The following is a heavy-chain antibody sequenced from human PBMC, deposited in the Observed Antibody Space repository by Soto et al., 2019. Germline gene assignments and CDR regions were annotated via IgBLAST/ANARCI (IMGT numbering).Heavy chain of an antibody. J-gene: IGHJ4*02. CDR2: ISDDGSTA. CDR3: ARGPRVSSTGTGAH. D-gene: IGHD1-1*01. CDR1: GFTFGAYW. Sequence: PRLSCAVSGFTFGAYWMHWVRQVPGKGLTWVSRISDDGSTATYADSVKGRFIISRDNAKNSLYLEMNTLRADDSGLYYCARGPRVSSTGTGAHWGRGTLVTVSS. V-gene: IGHV3-74*01.